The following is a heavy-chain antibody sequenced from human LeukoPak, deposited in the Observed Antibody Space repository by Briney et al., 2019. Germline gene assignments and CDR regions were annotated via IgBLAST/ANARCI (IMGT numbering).Heavy chain of an antibody. CDR3: ARDAGNSGYDLLDF. V-gene: IGHV3-7*04. CDR2: MRQDGSEK. D-gene: IGHD5-12*01. Sequence: GGSLRLSCAASGFTFSNFWMTWVRQAPGKGLEWVANMRQDGSEKFYVDSVKGRFTISRDNAKSSLYLQMNSLRVEDTAVCYCARDAGNSGYDLLDFWGQGTLVTVSS. J-gene: IGHJ4*02. CDR1: GFTFSNFW.